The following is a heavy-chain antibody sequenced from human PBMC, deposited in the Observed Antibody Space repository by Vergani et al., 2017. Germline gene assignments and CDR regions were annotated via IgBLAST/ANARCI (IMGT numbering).Heavy chain of an antibody. CDR2: ISGSGGST. Sequence: EVQLLESGGGLVQPGGSLRLSCAASGFTFSSYAMSWVRQAPGKGLEWVSAISGSGGSTYYADSVKGRFTISRDNSKNTLYLQMNSLRAEDTAVYYCAKDGRGYCSSTSCDARYYYYYMDFWGKGTTVTVSS. V-gene: IGHV3-23*01. CDR3: AKDGRGYCSSTSCDARYYYYYMDF. CDR1: GFTFSSYA. D-gene: IGHD2-2*01. J-gene: IGHJ6*03.